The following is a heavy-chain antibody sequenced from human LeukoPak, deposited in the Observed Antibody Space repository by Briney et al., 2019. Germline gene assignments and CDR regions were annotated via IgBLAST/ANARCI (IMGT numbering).Heavy chain of an antibody. CDR2: IFYSGST. J-gene: IGHJ3*02. CDR1: GGSISTSNYY. V-gene: IGHV4-39*07. Sequence: SETLSLTCTVSGGSISTSNYYWGWIRQPPGKGLEWIGNIFYSGSTYYSPSLRSRVTISLDTSRNQFSLKLNSVTAADTAVYYCAKSNGYGLVDIWDQGTMVTVSS. CDR3: AKSNGYGLVDI. D-gene: IGHD3-10*01.